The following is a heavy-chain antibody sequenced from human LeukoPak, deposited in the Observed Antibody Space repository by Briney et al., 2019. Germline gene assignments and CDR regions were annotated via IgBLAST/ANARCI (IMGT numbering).Heavy chain of an antibody. Sequence: SETLSLTCTVSGGSISSYYWSWIRQPPGKGLEWIGYIYYSGSTNYNPSLKSRVTISVDTSKNQFSLKLSSVTAADTAVYYCARAPYRYYYIDYWGQGTLVTVSS. V-gene: IGHV4-59*01. J-gene: IGHJ4*02. CDR1: GGSISSYY. CDR2: IYYSGST. CDR3: ARAPYRYYYIDY. D-gene: IGHD3-10*01.